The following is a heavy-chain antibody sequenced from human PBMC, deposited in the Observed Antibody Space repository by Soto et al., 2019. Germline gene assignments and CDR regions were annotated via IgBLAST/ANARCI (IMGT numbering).Heavy chain of an antibody. J-gene: IGHJ4*02. D-gene: IGHD1-26*01. CDR2: INAGNGNT. CDR3: ARAYPVVGATHYFDY. CDR1: GYTFTSYG. Sequence: ASVKVSCKASGYTFTSYGISWVRQAPGQGLEWMGWINAGNGNTKYSQKFQGRVTITRDTSASTAYMELSSLRSEDTAVYYCARAYPVVGATHYFDYWGQGTLVTVPQ. V-gene: IGHV1-3*01.